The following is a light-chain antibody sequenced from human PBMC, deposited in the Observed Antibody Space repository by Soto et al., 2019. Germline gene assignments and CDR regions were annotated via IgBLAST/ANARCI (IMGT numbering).Light chain of an antibody. CDR1: QSVSIY. CDR3: QQYGSSGT. J-gene: IGKJ1*01. V-gene: IGKV3-20*01. Sequence: EMVLTKSPVTLSLYPGERATLSCRASQSVSIYLAWYQQKPGQAPRLLIYGASNRATGIPDRFSGSGSGTDFTLTISRLEPEDFAVYYCQQYGSSGTFGQGTKVDIK. CDR2: GAS.